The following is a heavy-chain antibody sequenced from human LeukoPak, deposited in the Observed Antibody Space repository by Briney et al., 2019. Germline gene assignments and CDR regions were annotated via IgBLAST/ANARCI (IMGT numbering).Heavy chain of an antibody. D-gene: IGHD6-13*01. V-gene: IGHV1-69-2*01. CDR3: ATVRKYSSSWYKSYYYYIDV. CDR1: GYTITDYY. CDR2: VDPEDGET. Sequence: ASVKISCKVSGYTITDYYMHWVQQAPGKGLEWMGLVDPEDGETIYAEKFQGRVTITADTSTDTAYMELSSLRSEDTAVYYCATVRKYSSSWYKSYYYYIDVWGKGTTVTVSS. J-gene: IGHJ6*03.